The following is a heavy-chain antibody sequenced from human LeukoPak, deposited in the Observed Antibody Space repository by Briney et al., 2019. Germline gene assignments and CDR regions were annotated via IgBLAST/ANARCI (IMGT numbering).Heavy chain of an antibody. J-gene: IGHJ4*02. V-gene: IGHV1-46*03. CDR3: ARDEGYCSSISCYLFDY. CDR2: INPSGGSA. D-gene: IGHD2-2*01. CDR1: GYTFTSYC. Sequence: ASVKVSCKASGYTFTSYCMHCVRQAPGQGLEWMGIINPSGGSASYAQKFQGRVTMTRDTSTSTIYMELSSLRSEDTAVYYCARDEGYCSSISCYLFDYWGQGTLVTVSS.